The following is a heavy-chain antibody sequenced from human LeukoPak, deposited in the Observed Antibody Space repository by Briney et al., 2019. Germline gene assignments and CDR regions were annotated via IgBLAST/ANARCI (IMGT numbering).Heavy chain of an antibody. CDR2: IYTSGST. CDR1: GGSISSGSYY. V-gene: IGHV4-61*02. CDR3: ARAPIAGSGAFDI. Sequence: PSETLSLTCTVSGGSISSGSYYWSWLRQPAGKELEWIGRIYTSGSTNYNPSLKSRVTISVDTSKNQFSLKLSSVTAADTAVYYCARAPIAGSGAFDIWGQGTMVTVSS. D-gene: IGHD6-13*01. J-gene: IGHJ3*02.